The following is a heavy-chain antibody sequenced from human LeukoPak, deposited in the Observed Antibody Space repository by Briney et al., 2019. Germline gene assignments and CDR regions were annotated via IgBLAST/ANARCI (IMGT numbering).Heavy chain of an antibody. CDR3: ARDQGILFFDS. Sequence: GGSLRLSCSASGYTFSNYWMSWVRQAPGKGLEYVANIKQDGSETYYVDTVKGRFTISRDNAKHSLYLQMNGLRVEDTAVYYCARDQGILFFDSWGQGTLVTVSS. D-gene: IGHD2-21*01. CDR2: IKQDGSET. V-gene: IGHV3-7*01. J-gene: IGHJ4*02. CDR1: GYTFSNYW.